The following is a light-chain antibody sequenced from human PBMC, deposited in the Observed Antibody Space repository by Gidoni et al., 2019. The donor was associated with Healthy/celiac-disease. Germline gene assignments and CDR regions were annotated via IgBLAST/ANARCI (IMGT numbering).Light chain of an antibody. Sequence: DIQMTQSPSSLSASVGDRVTITCQASQDISNYLNWYQQKPGKAPKLLIYDASNLETGVPSRFSGSGSGTDFTFTISSLQPEDIATYYCQQYDNLHTFXGXTKVEIK. CDR2: DAS. CDR1: QDISNY. CDR3: QQYDNLHT. J-gene: IGKJ4*01. V-gene: IGKV1-33*01.